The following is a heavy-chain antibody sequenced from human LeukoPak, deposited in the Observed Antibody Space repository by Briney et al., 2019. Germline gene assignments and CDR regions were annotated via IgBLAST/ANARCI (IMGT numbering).Heavy chain of an antibody. V-gene: IGHV1-69*01. Sequence: SVKVSCKASGGTFSSYAISWVRQAPGQGLEWMGGIIPIFGTANYAQKFQGRVTITADESTSTAYMELSSLRSEDTAVYYCARRDDILTGRFDYWGQGTLVTVSS. D-gene: IGHD3-9*01. J-gene: IGHJ4*02. CDR3: ARRDDILTGRFDY. CDR1: GGTFSSYA. CDR2: IIPIFGTA.